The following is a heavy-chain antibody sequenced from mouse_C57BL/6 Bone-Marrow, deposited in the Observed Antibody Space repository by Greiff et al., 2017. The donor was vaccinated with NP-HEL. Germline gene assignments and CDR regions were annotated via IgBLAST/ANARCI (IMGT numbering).Heavy chain of an antibody. CDR1: GFTFSDYG. V-gene: IGHV5-17*01. Sequence: EVMLVESGGGLVKPGGSLKLSCAASGFTFSDYGMHWVRQAPEKGLEWVAYISSGSSTIYYADTVKGRFTLSRDKAKNTLFLQMTSLRSEDTAMYYCARMRMGYGNYLFDYWGQGTTLTVSS. CDR3: ARMRMGYGNYLFDY. CDR2: ISSGSSTI. J-gene: IGHJ2*01. D-gene: IGHD2-10*02.